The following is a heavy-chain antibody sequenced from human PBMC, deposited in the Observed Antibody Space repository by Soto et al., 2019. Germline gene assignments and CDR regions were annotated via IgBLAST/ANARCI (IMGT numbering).Heavy chain of an antibody. CDR1: GFTLSGYA. CDR3: ARRARPYFYYMDV. Sequence: EVQLAESGGGLAQPGGSLRLSCAASGFTLSGYAMDWVRQAPGKGLEYVSGISSNGVGTYYANSVQGRFTISRDNSKNTVYLQMGSRRPEDMAVYYCARRARPYFYYMDVWGKGTPVTVS. CDR2: ISSNGVGT. J-gene: IGHJ6*03. V-gene: IGHV3-64*01. D-gene: IGHD6-6*01.